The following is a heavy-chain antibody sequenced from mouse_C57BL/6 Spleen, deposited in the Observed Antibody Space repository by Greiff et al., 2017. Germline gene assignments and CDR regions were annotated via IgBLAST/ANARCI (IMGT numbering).Heavy chain of an antibody. CDR2: IDPSDSYT. CDR3: ARSTELRLHAMDY. V-gene: IGHV1-69*01. J-gene: IGHJ4*01. Sequence: QVQLQQPGAELVMPGASVKLSCKASGYTFTSYWMHWVKQRPGQGLEWIGEIDPSDSYTNYNQKFKGKSTLTVDKSSSTAYMQLSSLTSEDSAVYYCARSTELRLHAMDYWGQGTSVTVSS. D-gene: IGHD3-2*02. CDR1: GYTFTSYW.